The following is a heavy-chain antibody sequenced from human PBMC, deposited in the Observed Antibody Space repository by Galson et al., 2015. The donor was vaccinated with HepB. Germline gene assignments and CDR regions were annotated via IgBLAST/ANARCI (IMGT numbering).Heavy chain of an antibody. CDR3: ARHPRYDILTGYYI. CDR1: GGSISSSSYY. V-gene: IGHV4-39*07. J-gene: IGHJ4*02. CDR2: INHSGST. D-gene: IGHD3-9*01. Sequence: ETLSLTCTVSGGSISSSSYYWGWIRQPPGKGLEWIGEINHSGSTNYNPSLKSRVTISVDTSKNQFSLKLSSVTAADTAVYYCARHPRYDILTGYYIWGQGTLVTVSS.